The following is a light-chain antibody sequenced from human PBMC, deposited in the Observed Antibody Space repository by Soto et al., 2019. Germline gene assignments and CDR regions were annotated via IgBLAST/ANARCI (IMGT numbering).Light chain of an antibody. V-gene: IGKV1-17*02. CDR1: QDMGDD. CDR3: LQHNSLPFT. J-gene: IGKJ3*01. CDR2: AST. Sequence: DIQMTQSPSSLSASVGDRVTITCRASQDMGDDLDWFQQKPGKAPKRLIDASTGLQSGAPARFSGSGSGTEFALTISNLYPEDFATYYCLQHNSLPFTFGPGTKVDVK.